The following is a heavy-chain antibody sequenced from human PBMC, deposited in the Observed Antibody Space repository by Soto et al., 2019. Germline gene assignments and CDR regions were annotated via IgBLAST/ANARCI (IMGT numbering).Heavy chain of an antibody. Sequence: SQILSLTCDISGDSVSSNSAAWNWIWQSPSRGLEWLGRTYYRSKWYNDYAVSVKSRITINPDTSKNQFSLKLNTVTPEETAVYYCARAREYSNRSGTHYLDYFYQGTLLAV. J-gene: IGHJ4*02. CDR2: TYYRSKWYN. CDR1: GDSVSSNSAA. V-gene: IGHV6-1*01. D-gene: IGHD3-22*01. CDR3: ARAREYSNRSGTHYLDY.